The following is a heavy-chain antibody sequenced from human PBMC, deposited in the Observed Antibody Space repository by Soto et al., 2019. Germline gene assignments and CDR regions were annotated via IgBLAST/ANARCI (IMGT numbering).Heavy chain of an antibody. J-gene: IGHJ3*02. Sequence: SIKEMSWVRQAPGKGPEWVSGISSSGGSTYYADSVKGRFTISRDHSKNTLSLQMNSLRAEDTAVYYCAKDPNVDYVGGFEMWAQGTIFPLSS. CDR1: SIKE. CDR2: ISSSGGST. D-gene: IGHD4-17*01. CDR3: AKDPNVDYVGGFEM. V-gene: IGHV3-23*01.